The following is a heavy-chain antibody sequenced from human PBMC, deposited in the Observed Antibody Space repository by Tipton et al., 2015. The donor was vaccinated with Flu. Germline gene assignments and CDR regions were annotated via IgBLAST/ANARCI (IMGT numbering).Heavy chain of an antibody. D-gene: IGHD2-21*02. J-gene: IGHJ3*02. CDR1: GGSFSGYY. Sequence: LRPSCAVYGGSFSGYYWSWIRQPPGKGLEWIGEINHSGNTNYNPSLKSRVTISGDTSKNQFSLKLSSVTAADTAVYYCATHCVGVCSHAFDIWGQGTMVTVSS. CDR2: INHSGNT. CDR3: ATHCVGVCSHAFDI. V-gene: IGHV4-34*01.